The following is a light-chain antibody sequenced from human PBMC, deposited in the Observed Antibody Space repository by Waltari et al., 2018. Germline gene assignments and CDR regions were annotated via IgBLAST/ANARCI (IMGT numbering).Light chain of an antibody. CDR2: AAS. V-gene: IGKV3-15*01. CDR3: QQYNSWVT. Sequence: EIVMTQSPATLSVSPGERATLSCRASQIISSNLAWYQQKPGQAPRLLSYAASTRATGIPARFSGSGSGTEFTLTISSLQSEDFVLYYCQQYNSWVTFGGGTKVEIK. CDR1: QIISSN. J-gene: IGKJ4*01.